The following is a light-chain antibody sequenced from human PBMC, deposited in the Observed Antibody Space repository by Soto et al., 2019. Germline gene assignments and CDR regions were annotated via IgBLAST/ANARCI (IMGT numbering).Light chain of an antibody. V-gene: IGKV1-6*01. Sequence: AIHMTQSPSSLSASVGDRVTITCRASQDIRSNLGWYQQKPGQAPKLLIYTAFSLQSGVPSRFSGSRSGTDFTLTISSLQPEDFATYYCLQDYTYPRTFGQGTKVEIK. J-gene: IGKJ1*01. CDR1: QDIRSN. CDR3: LQDYTYPRT. CDR2: TAF.